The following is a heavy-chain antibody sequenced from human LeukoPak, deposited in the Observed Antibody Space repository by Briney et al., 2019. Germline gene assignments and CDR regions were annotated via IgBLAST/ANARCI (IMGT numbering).Heavy chain of an antibody. J-gene: IGHJ3*02. Sequence: PGGSLGLSCAASGFTFSSYSMNWVRQAPGKGLEWVSSISSSSSYIYYADSVKGRFTISRGNAKNSLYLQMSSLRAEDTAVYYCARVKGIVVVGAFDIWGQGTMVTVSS. CDR1: GFTFSSYS. CDR3: ARVKGIVVVGAFDI. V-gene: IGHV3-21*01. D-gene: IGHD3-22*01. CDR2: ISSSSSYI.